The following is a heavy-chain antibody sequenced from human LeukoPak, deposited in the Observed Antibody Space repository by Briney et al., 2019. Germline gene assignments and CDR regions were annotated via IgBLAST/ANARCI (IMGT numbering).Heavy chain of an antibody. CDR2: LSYDESSL. CDR3: VRGAAGRLWFYALDV. V-gene: IGHV3-30-3*01. J-gene: IGHJ6*02. CDR1: GFTFSSYS. Sequence: PGGSLRLSCAASGFTFSSYSMHWVRQAPGKGLEWVAVLSYDESSLNDADSVRGRFTISRDISNNTLYLQMNNLRGDDTAVYYCVRGAAGRLWFYALDVWGHGTTVTVSS. D-gene: IGHD6-13*01.